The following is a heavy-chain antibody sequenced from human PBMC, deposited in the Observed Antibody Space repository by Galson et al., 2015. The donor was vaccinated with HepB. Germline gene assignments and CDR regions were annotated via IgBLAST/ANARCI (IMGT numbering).Heavy chain of an antibody. J-gene: IGHJ4*02. Sequence: ETLSLTCTVSGGSISSYYWSWIRQPAGKGLEWIGRIYTSGSTNYNPSLKSRVTMSVDTSKNQFSLKLSSVTAADTAVYYCASTRHDYGDYGARNYFDYWGQGTLVTVSS. V-gene: IGHV4-4*07. D-gene: IGHD4-17*01. CDR2: IYTSGST. CDR3: ASTRHDYGDYGARNYFDY. CDR1: GGSISSYY.